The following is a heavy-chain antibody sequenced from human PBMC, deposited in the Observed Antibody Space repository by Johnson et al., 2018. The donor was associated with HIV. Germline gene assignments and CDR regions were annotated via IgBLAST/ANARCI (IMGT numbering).Heavy chain of an antibody. CDR3: AKGGEYSSSWSAFDI. Sequence: EVQLVESGGGVVQPGRSLRLSCAASGFTFSSYAMHWVRQAPGKGLEYVSAISSNGGSTYYANSVTGRFTISRDNSKNSLYLQMSSLRVEDTAVYYCAKGGEYSSSWSAFDIWGQGTMVTVSS. CDR1: GFTFSSYA. CDR2: ISSNGGST. V-gene: IGHV3-64*01. J-gene: IGHJ3*02. D-gene: IGHD6-6*01.